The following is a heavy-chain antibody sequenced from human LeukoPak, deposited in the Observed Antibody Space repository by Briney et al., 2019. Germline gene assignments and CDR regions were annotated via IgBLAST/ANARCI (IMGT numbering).Heavy chain of an antibody. V-gene: IGHV3-30*14. D-gene: IGHD4-17*01. CDR1: GFTFSSYA. Sequence: PGGSLRLSCATSGFTFSSYAMHWVRQAPGKGLEWVAVISYDGSNKYYADSVKGRFTISRDNSKNTLYLQMDSLRAEDTAVYYCARGNYGDYPLDYWGQGTLVTVSS. J-gene: IGHJ4*02. CDR2: ISYDGSNK. CDR3: ARGNYGDYPLDY.